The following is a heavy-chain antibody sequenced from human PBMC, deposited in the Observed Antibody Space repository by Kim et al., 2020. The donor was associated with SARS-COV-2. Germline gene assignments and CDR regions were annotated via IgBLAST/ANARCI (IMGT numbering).Heavy chain of an antibody. D-gene: IGHD3-22*01. Sequence: SETLSLTCAVYGGSFSGYYWSWIRQPPGKGLEWIGEINHSGSTNYNPSLKSRVTISVDTSKNQFSLKLSSVTAADTAVYYCARCELDYDYNWFDPWGQGTLVTVSS. CDR1: GGSFSGYY. V-gene: IGHV4-34*01. CDR2: INHSGST. CDR3: ARCELDYDYNWFDP. J-gene: IGHJ5*02.